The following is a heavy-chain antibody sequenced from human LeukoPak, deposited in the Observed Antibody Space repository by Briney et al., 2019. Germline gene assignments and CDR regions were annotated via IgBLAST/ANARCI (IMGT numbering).Heavy chain of an antibody. Sequence: GASVKVSCKASGYTFTSYGTSWVRQAPGQGLEWMGWISAYNGNTNYAQKLQGRVTMTTDTSTSTAYMELRSLRSDDTAVYYCASSEDYDFWSGYYTFDYWGQGTPVTVSS. CDR3: ASSEDYDFWSGYYTFDY. J-gene: IGHJ4*02. CDR1: GYTFTSYG. CDR2: ISAYNGNT. D-gene: IGHD3-3*01. V-gene: IGHV1-18*01.